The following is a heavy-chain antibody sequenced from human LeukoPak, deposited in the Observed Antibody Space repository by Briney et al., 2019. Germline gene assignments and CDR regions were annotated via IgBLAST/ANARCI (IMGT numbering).Heavy chain of an antibody. CDR1: GGSISSYY. V-gene: IGHV4-59*08. Sequence: SETLSLTCTVSGGSISSYYWSWIRQPPGKGLEWIGYIYYTGSTNYSPSLKSRVTISVDTSKNQFSLKLSSVTAEDTAVYYCARHGRSGYSIDWPAHDYWGQGSLVTVSS. CDR2: IYYTGST. CDR3: ARHGRSGYSIDWPAHDY. J-gene: IGHJ4*02. D-gene: IGHD5-18*01.